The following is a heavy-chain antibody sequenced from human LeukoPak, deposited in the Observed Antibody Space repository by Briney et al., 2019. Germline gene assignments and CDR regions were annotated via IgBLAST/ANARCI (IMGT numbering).Heavy chain of an antibody. CDR3: ARDGENGIDY. V-gene: IGHV4-4*02. CDR2: IYHSGST. J-gene: IGHJ4*02. D-gene: IGHD1-1*01. Sequence: SETLSLTCAVSGGSISSSNWWSWVRQPPGKGLEWIGEIYHSGSTYYNPSLKSRVAISVDTSKNQFSLKLSSVTAADTAVYYCARDGENGIDYWGQGTLVTVSS. CDR1: GGSISSSNW.